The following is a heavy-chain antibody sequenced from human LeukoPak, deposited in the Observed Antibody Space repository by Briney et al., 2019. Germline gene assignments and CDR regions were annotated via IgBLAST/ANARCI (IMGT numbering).Heavy chain of an antibody. J-gene: IGHJ6*02. D-gene: IGHD6-13*01. CDR3: ARRAAAGKYGMDV. V-gene: IGHV4-31*03. Sequence: SETLSLTCTVSGGSISSGGYYWSWIRQHPGKGLEWIGYIYYSGSTYYNPSLKSRVTISLDTSKNQFSLKLSSVTAADTAVYYCARRAAAGKYGMDVWGQGTTVTVSS. CDR1: GGSISSGGYY. CDR2: IYYSGST.